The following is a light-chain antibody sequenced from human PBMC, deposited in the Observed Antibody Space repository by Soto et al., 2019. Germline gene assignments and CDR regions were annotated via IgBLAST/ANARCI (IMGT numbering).Light chain of an antibody. CDR3: AAWDDSLSGRV. CDR2: RNN. CDR1: SSNIGSNY. J-gene: IGLJ1*01. Sequence: QSVLTQPPSASGTPGQRVTISCSGSSSNIGSNYVYWYQQLPGTAPKLLIYRNNQRPSGVPDRFSGSKSGTSASLAISGLRSGDEADYYCAAWDDSLSGRVFGTGNKVTVL. V-gene: IGLV1-47*01.